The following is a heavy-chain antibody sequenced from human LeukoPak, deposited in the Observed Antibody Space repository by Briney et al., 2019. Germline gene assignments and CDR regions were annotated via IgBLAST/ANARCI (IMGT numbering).Heavy chain of an antibody. J-gene: IGHJ3*02. CDR3: ARDSSGWYGAAFDI. V-gene: IGHV3-74*01. CDR1: GFTFSSYW. D-gene: IGHD6-19*01. CDR2: INSDGSST. Sequence: PGGSLRLSCAASGFTFSSYWMHWVRQAPGKGLVWVPRINSDGSSTSYADSVKGRFTISRDNAKNTLYLQMNSLRAEDTAVYYCARDSSGWYGAAFDIWGQGTMVTVSS.